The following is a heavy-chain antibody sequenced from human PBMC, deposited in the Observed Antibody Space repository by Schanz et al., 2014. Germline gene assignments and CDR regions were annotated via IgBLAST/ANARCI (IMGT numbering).Heavy chain of an antibody. J-gene: IGHJ4*02. Sequence: VQLVESGGGVVRPGGSLRLSCAASGITFSGYSMNWVRQAPGKGLEWLSYISRDGTTSYYADSVKGRFTISRDNAKNSLYLEMTSLRSEDTAVYYCASSGAGYSSSWDFDYWGQGTLVTVSS. D-gene: IGHD6-13*01. CDR1: GITFSGYS. CDR3: ASSGAGYSSSWDFDY. V-gene: IGHV3-48*04. CDR2: ISRDGTTS.